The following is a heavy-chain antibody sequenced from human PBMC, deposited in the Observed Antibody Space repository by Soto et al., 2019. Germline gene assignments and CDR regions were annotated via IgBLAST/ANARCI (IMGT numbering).Heavy chain of an antibody. CDR1: RFTFSSYA. D-gene: IGHD3-10*01. CDR3: ARGGLDYIYDY. CDR2: ISGSGGST. V-gene: IGHV3-23*01. Sequence: GGSLRLSCAASRFTFSSYAMSWVRQAPGKGLEWVSAISGSGGSTYYADSVKGRFIISRDNAKNSLYLQMNSLGVEDTAVYYCARGGLDYIYDYWGQGTLVTVSS. J-gene: IGHJ4*02.